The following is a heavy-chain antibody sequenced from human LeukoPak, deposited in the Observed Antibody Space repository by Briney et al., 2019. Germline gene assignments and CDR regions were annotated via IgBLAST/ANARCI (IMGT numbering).Heavy chain of an antibody. J-gene: IGHJ3*02. D-gene: IGHD1-26*01. CDR2: INPNSDDS. Sequence: GASVKVSCKASGYTFTGFYMHWVRQAPGQGPEWMGRINPNSDDSNYAQKFQGRVTLTRDPSISTAYMELSRLRSDDTAVYYCAREGGATRGDAFDIWGQGTMVTVSS. CDR1: GYTFTGFY. CDR3: AREGGATRGDAFDI. V-gene: IGHV1-2*06.